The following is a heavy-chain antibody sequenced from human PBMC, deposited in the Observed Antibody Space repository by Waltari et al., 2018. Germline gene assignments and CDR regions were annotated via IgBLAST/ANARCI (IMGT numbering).Heavy chain of an antibody. V-gene: IGHV4-34*01. D-gene: IGHD2-2*01. CDR2: INHSGST. CDR1: GGSFSGYY. J-gene: IGHJ5*02. Sequence: QVQLQQWGAGLLKPSETLSLTCAVYGGSFSGYYWSWIRQPPGKELEWIGEINHSGSTNYNPSLKSRVTISVDTSKNQFSLKLSSVTAADTAVYYCARREPQSSSRRLGVVPAAPRFDPWGQGTLVTVSS. CDR3: ARREPQSSSRRLGVVPAAPRFDP.